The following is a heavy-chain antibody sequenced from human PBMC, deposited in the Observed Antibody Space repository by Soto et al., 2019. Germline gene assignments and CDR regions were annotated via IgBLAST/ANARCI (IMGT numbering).Heavy chain of an antibody. J-gene: IGHJ5*02. CDR3: ARESSSSGWFDP. Sequence: SETLSLTCTVSGGSISSGDYYWSWIRQPPGKGLEWIGYIYYSGSTYYNPSLKSRVTISVDTSKNQFSLKLSSVTAADTAVYYCARESSSSGWFDPWGQGTLVTVSS. CDR1: GGSISSGDYY. D-gene: IGHD6-6*01. V-gene: IGHV4-30-4*01. CDR2: IYYSGST.